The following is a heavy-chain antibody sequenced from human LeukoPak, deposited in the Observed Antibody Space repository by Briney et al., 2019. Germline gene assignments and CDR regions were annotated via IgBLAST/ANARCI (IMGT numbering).Heavy chain of an antibody. CDR2: ISAYNGNT. D-gene: IGHD3-10*01. CDR1: GYTFTGYY. CDR3: ARELFGEPEVY. Sequence: GASVKVSCKASGYTFTGYYMHWVRQAPGQGLEWMGWISAYNGNTNYAQKLQGRVTMTTDTSTSTAYMELRSLRSDDTAVYYCARELFGEPEVYWGQGTLVTVSS. J-gene: IGHJ4*02. V-gene: IGHV1-18*04.